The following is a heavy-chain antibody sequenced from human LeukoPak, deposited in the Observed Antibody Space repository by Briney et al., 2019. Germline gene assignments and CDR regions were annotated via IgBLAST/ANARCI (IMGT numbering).Heavy chain of an antibody. CDR3: ATREMATIILPTQVSRYYYYGMDV. Sequence: GGYLRLSCAASGFTFSSSAMSWVRQAPGKGLEWVSAISGSGGSTYYADSVKGRFTISRDNSKNALFLQMNSLRAEDTAVYLCATREMATIILPTQVSRYYYYGMDVWGQGTTVTVSS. V-gene: IGHV3-23*01. CDR1: GFTFSSSA. D-gene: IGHD5-24*01. J-gene: IGHJ6*02. CDR2: ISGSGGST.